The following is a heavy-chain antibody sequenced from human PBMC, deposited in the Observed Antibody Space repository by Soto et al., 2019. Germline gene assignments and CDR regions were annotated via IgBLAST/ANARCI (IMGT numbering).Heavy chain of an antibody. CDR1: GFTFSSYA. Sequence: EVQLLESGGGLVQPGGSLRLSCAASGFTFSSYAMSWVRQAPGKGLEWVSTISGSGGTTYYADSVKGRFTISRDNSKNTLYLQMNSLRAEDTAVYYCAKDQFSGYYYVTGSSFLEAFDVWGQGTMVTVSS. CDR3: AKDQFSGYYYVTGSSFLEAFDV. V-gene: IGHV3-23*01. D-gene: IGHD3-10*02. J-gene: IGHJ3*01. CDR2: ISGSGGTT.